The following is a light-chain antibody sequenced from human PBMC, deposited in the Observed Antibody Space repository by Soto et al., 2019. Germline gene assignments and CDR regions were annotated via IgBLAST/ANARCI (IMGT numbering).Light chain of an antibody. J-gene: IGKJ1*01. CDR3: QQYGSSLWT. Sequence: DIVMTQSPDSLTVSLGERATINCQSSQSVLYSSNNKNYLAWYQQKPGQAPRLLIYGASSRATGIPDRFSGSGSGTDFTLTISRLEPEDFAVYYCQQYGSSLWTFGQGTKVDIK. CDR1: QSVLYSSNNKNY. CDR2: GAS. V-gene: IGKV4-1*01.